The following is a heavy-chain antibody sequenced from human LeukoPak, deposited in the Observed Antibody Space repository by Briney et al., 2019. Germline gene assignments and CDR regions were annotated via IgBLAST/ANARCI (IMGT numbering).Heavy chain of an antibody. V-gene: IGHV4-34*01. CDR1: GGSFSGYY. CDR3: AGNYYYYYGMDV. J-gene: IGHJ6*02. Sequence: SETLSLTCAVYGGSFSGYYWSRIRQPPGKGLGWIGEINHSGSTNYNPSLKSRVTISVDTSKNQFSLKLSSVTAADTAVYYCAGNYYYYYGMDVWGQGTTVTVSS. CDR2: INHSGST.